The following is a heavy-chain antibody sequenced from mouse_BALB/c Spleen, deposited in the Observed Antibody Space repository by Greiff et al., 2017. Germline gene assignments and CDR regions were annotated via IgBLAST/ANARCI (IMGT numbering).Heavy chain of an antibody. D-gene: IGHD2-1*01. Sequence: EVKVVESGGGLVKPGGSLKLSCAASGFTFSDYYMYWVRQTPEKRLEWVATISDGGSYTYYPDSVKGRFTISRDNAKNNLYLQMCSLKSEDTAMYYCERDGGWVTNRGAMDYWGQGTSVTVSS. V-gene: IGHV5-4*02. CDR3: ERDGGWVTNRGAMDY. CDR1: GFTFSDYY. J-gene: IGHJ4*01. CDR2: ISDGGSYT.